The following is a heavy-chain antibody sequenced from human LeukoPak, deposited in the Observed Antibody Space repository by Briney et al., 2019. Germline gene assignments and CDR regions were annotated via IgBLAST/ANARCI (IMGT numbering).Heavy chain of an antibody. J-gene: IGHJ4*02. CDR3: ARLVATSPRFDY. CDR2: IYYSGST. CDR1: GGSISSSSYY. Sequence: SETLSLTCTVSGGSISSSSYYWGWIRRPPGKGLEWIGSIYYSGSTYYNPSLKSRVTISVDTSKNQFSLKLSSVTAADTAVYYCARLVATSPRFDYWGQGTLVTVSS. V-gene: IGHV4-39*01. D-gene: IGHD5-12*01.